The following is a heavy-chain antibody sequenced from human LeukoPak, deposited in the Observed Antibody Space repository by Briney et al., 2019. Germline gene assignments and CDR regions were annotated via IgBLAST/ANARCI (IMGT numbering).Heavy chain of an antibody. CDR2: IYTSGST. CDR1: GGSISSGSYY. CDR3: ARLYNTGAPDNWNYQEYFDY. V-gene: IGHV4-61*02. J-gene: IGHJ4*02. Sequence: SETLSLTCTVSGGSISSGSYYWSWIRQPAGKGLECIGRIYTSGSTNYNPSLKSRVTISVDTSKNQFSLKLSSVTAADTAVYYCARLYNTGAPDNWNYQEYFDYWGQGTLVTVSS. D-gene: IGHD1-7*01.